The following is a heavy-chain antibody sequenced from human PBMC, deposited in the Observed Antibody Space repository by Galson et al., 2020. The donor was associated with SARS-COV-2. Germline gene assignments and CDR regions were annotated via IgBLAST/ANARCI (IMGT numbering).Heavy chain of an antibody. D-gene: IGHD3-22*01. CDR3: ARGRQDVTMIVVAITAYYHYMDV. V-gene: IGHV4-34*01. CDR1: GGSFSDYY. CDR2: INHSGST. Sequence: SETLSLTCAVYGGSFSDYYWSWIRQSPGKGLEWIGEINHSGSTKSSPSLNSRVTIAVDTSKNQFSLKVTSMTAADTAVYYCARGRQDVTMIVVAITAYYHYMDVWSKGTTVTISS. J-gene: IGHJ6*03.